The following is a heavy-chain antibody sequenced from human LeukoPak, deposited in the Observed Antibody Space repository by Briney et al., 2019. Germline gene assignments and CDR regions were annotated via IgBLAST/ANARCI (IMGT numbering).Heavy chain of an antibody. CDR3: ARQGLGTGMDV. Sequence: GRSLRLSCAASGFSFSSYGMHWVRQAPGKGLEWVAVISYDGDNKYYADSVNGRFTISRDNSKNTLSLQMDSLRAEDTAVYYCARQGLGTGMDVWGQGTTVTVSS. CDR1: GFSFSSYG. D-gene: IGHD1-1*01. CDR2: ISYDGDNK. V-gene: IGHV3-30*03. J-gene: IGHJ6*02.